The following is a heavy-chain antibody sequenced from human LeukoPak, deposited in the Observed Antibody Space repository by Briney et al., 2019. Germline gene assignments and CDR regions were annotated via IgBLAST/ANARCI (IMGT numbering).Heavy chain of an antibody. J-gene: IGHJ6*02. CDR1: GGSTSSGSYF. CDR3: ARARLSPPYYYYGMDV. CDR2: INHSGST. Sequence: SETLSLTCAVSGGSTSSGSYFWAWIRQPPGKGLEWIGEINHSGSTNYNPSLKSRVTISVDTSKNQFSLKLSSVTAADTAVYYCARARLSPPYYYYGMDVWGQGTTVTVSS. V-gene: IGHV4-39*07. D-gene: IGHD2/OR15-2a*01.